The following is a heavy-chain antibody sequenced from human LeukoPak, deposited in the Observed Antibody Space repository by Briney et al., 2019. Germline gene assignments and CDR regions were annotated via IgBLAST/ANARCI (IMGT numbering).Heavy chain of an antibody. D-gene: IGHD1-20*01. CDR1: GGSISSTTYY. Sequence: SETLSLTCIVSGGSISSTTYYWGWIRQPPGKGLEWIGTINYSGSTYYNPPLKSRVTMSVDTSKSQFSLKLSSVTAADTAVYYCTRRITGTTSDSFDYWGQGILVTVSS. CDR3: TRRITGTTSDSFDY. CDR2: INYSGST. J-gene: IGHJ4*02. V-gene: IGHV4-39*01.